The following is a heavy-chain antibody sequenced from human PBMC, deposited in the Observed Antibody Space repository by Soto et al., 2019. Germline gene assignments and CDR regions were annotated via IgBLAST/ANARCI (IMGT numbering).Heavy chain of an antibody. CDR3: AKSIVSPHYYGMDV. CDR2: ISYDGSNK. J-gene: IGHJ6*02. Sequence: QVQLVESGGGVVQPGRSLRLSCAASGFTFSSYGMHWVRQAPGKGLEWVAVISYDGSNKYYADSVKGRFTISRDNSKNTLYLQMDSLRAEDTAVYYCAKSIVSPHYYGMDVWGQGTTVTVS. D-gene: IGHD1-26*01. CDR1: GFTFSSYG. V-gene: IGHV3-30*18.